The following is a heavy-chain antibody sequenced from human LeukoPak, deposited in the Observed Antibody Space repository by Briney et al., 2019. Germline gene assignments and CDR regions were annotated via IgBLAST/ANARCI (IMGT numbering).Heavy chain of an antibody. CDR1: GGSISTTSFY. CDR2: IYFSGTT. V-gene: IGHV4-39*01. Sequence: SETLSLTCTVSGGSISTTSFYWAWIRQPPGKGLEWIGSIYFSGTTHYNPSLKSRVTISVDTSKNQFSLKLSSVTAADTAVYYCARYSSGSYYMIFDYWGQGALVTVSS. J-gene: IGHJ4*02. CDR3: ARYSSGSYYMIFDY. D-gene: IGHD3-10*01.